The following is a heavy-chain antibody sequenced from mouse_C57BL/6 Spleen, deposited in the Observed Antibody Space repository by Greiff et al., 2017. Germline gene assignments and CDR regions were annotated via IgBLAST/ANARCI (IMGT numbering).Heavy chain of an antibody. CDR2: IYPGDGDT. CDR1: GYAFSSSW. J-gene: IGHJ2*01. D-gene: IGHD1-1*01. Sequence: VQLQQSGPELVKPGASVKISCKASGYAFSSSWMNWVKQRPGKGLEWIGRIYPGDGDTNYNGKFKGKATLTADKSSSTAYMQLSSLTSEDSAVYFCARAGSSSYYFDYWGQGTTRTVSS. V-gene: IGHV1-82*01. CDR3: ARAGSSSYYFDY.